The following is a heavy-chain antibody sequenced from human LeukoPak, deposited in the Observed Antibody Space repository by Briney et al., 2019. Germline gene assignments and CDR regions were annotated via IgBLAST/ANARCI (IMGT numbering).Heavy chain of an antibody. D-gene: IGHD6-19*01. Sequence: GRSLRLPCAASGFTFDDYAMHWVRQAPGKGLEWVSGISWNSGSIGYADSVKGRFTISGDNAKNSLSLQMNSLRAEDTALYYCAKDLSAVAGPFDYWGQGTLVTVSS. CDR1: GFTFDDYA. CDR3: AKDLSAVAGPFDY. J-gene: IGHJ4*02. V-gene: IGHV3-9*01. CDR2: ISWNSGSI.